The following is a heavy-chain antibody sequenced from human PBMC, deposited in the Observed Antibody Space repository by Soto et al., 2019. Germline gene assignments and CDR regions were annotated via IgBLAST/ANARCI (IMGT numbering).Heavy chain of an antibody. CDR3: AKDPQWLAPPAGWFDP. CDR2: ISYDGSNK. Sequence: LRLSCAASGFTFSSYGMHWVRQAPGKGLEWVAVISYDGSNKYYADSAKGRFTISRDNSKNTLYLQMNSLRAEDTAVYYCAKDPQWLAPPAGWFDPWGQGTLVTVSS. D-gene: IGHD6-19*01. V-gene: IGHV3-30*18. J-gene: IGHJ5*02. CDR1: GFTFSSYG.